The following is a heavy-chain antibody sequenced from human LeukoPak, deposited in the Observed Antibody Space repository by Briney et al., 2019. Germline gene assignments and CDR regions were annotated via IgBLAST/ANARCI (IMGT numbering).Heavy chain of an antibody. CDR1: GYTFTVYY. J-gene: IGHJ4*02. D-gene: IGHD3-9*01. V-gene: IGHV1-2*02. Sequence: ASVKVSCKASGYTFTVYYMHWVRQAPGQGLEWMGWINPNSGGTNYAQKFQGRVTMTRDTSISTAYMELRRLRSDDTAGYYWAKGRTKRRGRLRYGSRGMDFWGQGTLVTVSS. CDR2: INPNSGGT. CDR3: AKGRTKRRGRLRYGSRGMDF.